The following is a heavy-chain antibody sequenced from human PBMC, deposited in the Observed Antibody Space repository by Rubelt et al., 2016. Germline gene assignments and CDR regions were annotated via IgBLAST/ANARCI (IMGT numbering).Heavy chain of an antibody. CDR3: TADLADSFYGVAGDY. Sequence: SGGGLVKPGGSLRISCTGSGFTFSNAWLSWVRQAPGKGLEWLGRIKSRGDGGALDYAAPVKGRFTISRDDSKNTLYLQMNSLKTEDTGVYYCTADLADSFYGVAGDYWGQGTLVTVSS. CDR1: GFTFSNAW. D-gene: IGHD3-3*01. V-gene: IGHV3-15*01. CDR2: IKSRGDGGAL. J-gene: IGHJ4*02.